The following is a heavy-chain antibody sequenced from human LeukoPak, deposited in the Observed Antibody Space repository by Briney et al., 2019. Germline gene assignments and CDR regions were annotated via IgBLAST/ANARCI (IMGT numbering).Heavy chain of an antibody. Sequence: SETLSLTCTVSGGSISSYYWNWIRQPPGKGLESIGYIYYSGSTNYNPSLKSRVTISVDTSKNQFSLKLSSVTAADTAVYYCARRGRGWYFDLWGRGTLVTVSS. J-gene: IGHJ2*01. V-gene: IGHV4-59*08. CDR1: GGSISSYY. CDR3: ARRGRGWYFDL. CDR2: IYYSGST.